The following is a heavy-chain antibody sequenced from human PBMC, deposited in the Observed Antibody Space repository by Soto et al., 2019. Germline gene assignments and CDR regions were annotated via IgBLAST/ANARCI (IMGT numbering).Heavy chain of an antibody. V-gene: IGHV3-30-3*01. J-gene: IGHJ4*02. CDR2: VSYDGTNQ. D-gene: IGHD6-19*01. CDR3: AKDLRSGWSLDS. CDR1: GFTFSNYA. Sequence: GGSLRLSCAASGFTFSNYAMHWVRQTPGKGLEWVAIVSYDGTNQYYADSVKGRFTISRDNSENTLYLQMNSLRAEDTAVYYCAKDLRSGWSLDSWGQGTLVTVSS.